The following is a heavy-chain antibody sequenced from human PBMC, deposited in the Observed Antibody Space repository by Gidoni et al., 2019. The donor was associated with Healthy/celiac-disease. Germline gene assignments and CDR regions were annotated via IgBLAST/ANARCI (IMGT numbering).Heavy chain of an antibody. D-gene: IGHD5-18*01. CDR1: SLTFSRYG. V-gene: IGHV3-30*18. Sequence: QVQLVESGGGVVQPGRSLRLSCAAPSLTFSRYGRDWVRQAPGKGLEGVAVISYDGSNKYYADSVKGRFTISRDNSKNTLYLQMNSLRAEDTAVYYCAKEKGGYSLYYYGMDVWGQGTTVTVSS. CDR3: AKEKGGYSLYYYGMDV. J-gene: IGHJ6*02. CDR2: ISYDGSNK.